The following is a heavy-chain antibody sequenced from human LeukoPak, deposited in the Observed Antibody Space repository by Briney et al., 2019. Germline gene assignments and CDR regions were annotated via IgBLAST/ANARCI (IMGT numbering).Heavy chain of an antibody. CDR1: GGTFSSYA. CDR3: ARDLGRAIAAAGTRNWFDP. CDR2: IIPILGIA. V-gene: IGHV1-69*04. Sequence: SVKVSCKASGGTFSSYAISWVRQAPGQGLEWMGRIIPILGIANYAQKFQGRVTITADKSTSTAYMELSSLRSEDTAVYNCARDLGRAIAAAGTRNWFDPWGQGTLVTVSS. D-gene: IGHD6-13*01. J-gene: IGHJ5*02.